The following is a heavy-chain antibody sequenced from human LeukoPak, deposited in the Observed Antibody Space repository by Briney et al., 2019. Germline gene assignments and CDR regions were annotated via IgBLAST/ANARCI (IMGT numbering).Heavy chain of an antibody. D-gene: IGHD3-22*01. Sequence: SETLSLTCTVSGGSISSYYWSWIRQPPGKGLEWIGYIYYSGSTNYNPSLKSRVTISVDTSKNQFSLKLSSVTAADTAVYYCAREPPQDYYDSSGYSWGQGTLVTVSS. CDR1: GGSISSYY. V-gene: IGHV4-59*01. J-gene: IGHJ4*02. CDR3: AREPPQDYYDSSGYS. CDR2: IYYSGST.